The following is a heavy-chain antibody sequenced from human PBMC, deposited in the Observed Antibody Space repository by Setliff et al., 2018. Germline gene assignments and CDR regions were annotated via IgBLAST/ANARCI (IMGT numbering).Heavy chain of an antibody. CDR2: ISGYNGYT. J-gene: IGHJ3*02. Sequence: ASVKVSCKTSGYTFTNYDINWVRQAPGQGLEWMGWISGYNGYTVYAQKLQGRVTLTTDTSTGTAYMEVRSLRSDDTAQYYCVRDRAAIVVGPPTAAFDIWGQGTMVTVSS. CDR3: VRDRAAIVVGPPTAAFDI. V-gene: IGHV1-18*01. D-gene: IGHD2-2*01. CDR1: GYTFTNYD.